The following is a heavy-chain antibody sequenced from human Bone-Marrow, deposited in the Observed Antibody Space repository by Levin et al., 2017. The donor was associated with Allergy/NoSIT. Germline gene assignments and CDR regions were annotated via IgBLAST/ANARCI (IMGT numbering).Heavy chain of an antibody. V-gene: IGHV4-39*01. D-gene: IGHD5-18*01. Sequence: TLSLTCTVSGGSITSSGYFWVWIRQPPGKGLEWIASIYHTGTTYFNPSLKSRVSISVDTSKNHFSLKMRSVTATDTAVYYCARQSPRQRYAFDFWGQGTMVPVSS. CDR1: GGSITSSGYF. J-gene: IGHJ3*01. CDR3: ARQSPRQRYAFDF. CDR2: IYHTGTT.